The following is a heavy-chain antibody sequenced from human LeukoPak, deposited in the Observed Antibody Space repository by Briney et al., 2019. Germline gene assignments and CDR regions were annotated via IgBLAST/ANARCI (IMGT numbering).Heavy chain of an antibody. CDR3: AAYCSGGSCYTYTFDY. CDR2: IYYSGST. CDR1: GGSISSGGYY. J-gene: IGHJ4*02. Sequence: SETLSLTCTVSGGSISSGGYYWSWIRQHPGKGLEWIGYIYYSGSTYYNPSLKSRVTISVDTSKNQFSLKLSSVTAADTAVYYCAAYCSGGSCYTYTFDYWGQGTLVTVSS. V-gene: IGHV4-31*03. D-gene: IGHD2-15*01.